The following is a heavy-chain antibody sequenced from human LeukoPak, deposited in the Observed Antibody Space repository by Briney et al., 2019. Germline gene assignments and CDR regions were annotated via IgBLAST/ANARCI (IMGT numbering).Heavy chain of an antibody. J-gene: IGHJ3*02. D-gene: IGHD4-17*01. V-gene: IGHV3-7*05. CDR3: ARTSVNSLWDDAFDI. CDR2: INQDGSEK. Sequence: VGSLRLSCEASEFIFSKYWMSWVRQAPGKGLEWVARINQDGSEKYSVDSVKGRFTISRDNAKNSLYLQMNTLRAEDTAVYYCARTSVNSLWDDAFDIWGQGTMVTVSS. CDR1: EFIFSKYW.